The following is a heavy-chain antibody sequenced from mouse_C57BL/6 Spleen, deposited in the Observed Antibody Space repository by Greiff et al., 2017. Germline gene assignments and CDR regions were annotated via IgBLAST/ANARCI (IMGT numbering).Heavy chain of an antibody. CDR2: LWSGGST. CDR3: ARNYYYGSSGYFDV. J-gene: IGHJ1*03. V-gene: IGHV2-2*01. CDR1: GFSLTSYG. D-gene: IGHD1-1*01. Sequence: QVQLQQSGPGLVQPSQSLSITCTVSGFSLTSYGVHWVRQSPGKGLEWLGVLWSGGSTDYNAAFISRLSISKDNSKSQVFFKMNSLQADDTAIYYCARNYYYGSSGYFDVWGTGTTVTVSS.